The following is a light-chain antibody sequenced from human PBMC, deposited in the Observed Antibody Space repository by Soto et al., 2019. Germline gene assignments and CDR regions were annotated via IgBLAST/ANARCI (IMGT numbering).Light chain of an antibody. V-gene: IGKV3-11*01. CDR2: GAS. CDR1: QSAYTSC. Sequence: PECKAALSCTAMQSAYTSCLSWYQQKPGQAPRLLIYGASNRATGIPARFSGSGSGTDFTLTISSLEPEDFAVYYCQQRNIWPPVTFGQGTRLEIK. J-gene: IGKJ5*01. CDR3: QQRNIWPPVT.